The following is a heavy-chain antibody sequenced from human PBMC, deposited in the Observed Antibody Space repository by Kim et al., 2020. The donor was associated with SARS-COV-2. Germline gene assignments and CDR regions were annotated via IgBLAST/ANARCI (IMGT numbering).Heavy chain of an antibody. CDR3: AREPDYTNYAFDY. CDR2: ISGNSGTT. CDR1: GITSNTDA. Sequence: GGSLRLSCVASGITSNTDAMSWVRQAPGKGLEWVSAISGNSGTTKYAGSVKGRFTISRDNSKNTLYLQMNSLRAEDTAIYYCAREPDYTNYAFDYWGQGTLGTVSS. J-gene: IGHJ4*02. D-gene: IGHD3-3*01. V-gene: IGHV3-23*01.